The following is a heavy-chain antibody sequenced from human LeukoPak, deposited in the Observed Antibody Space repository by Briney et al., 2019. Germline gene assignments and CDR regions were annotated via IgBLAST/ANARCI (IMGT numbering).Heavy chain of an antibody. D-gene: IGHD6-6*01. CDR1: GVSISRYY. CDR2: IHYSGST. CDR3: ARHGTAERPEEFDY. V-gene: IGHV4-59*08. J-gene: IGHJ4*02. Sequence: PSETLSLTCTVSGVSISRYYWSWIRQSPGKGLEWIGYIHYSGSTNYNPSLKSRVTISVDRSKNELSLKLSSATAADTAVYYCARHGTAERPEEFDYWGQGTLVTVSS.